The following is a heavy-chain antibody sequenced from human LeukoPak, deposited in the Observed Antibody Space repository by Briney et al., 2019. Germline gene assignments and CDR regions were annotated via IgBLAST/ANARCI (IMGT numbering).Heavy chain of an antibody. J-gene: IGHJ3*02. CDR3: AKGRRPSGGAYDM. CDR2: ISASDGRT. CDR1: GFTFDTSV. Sequence: PGGSLRLSCAASGFTFDTSVMGWVRQAPGRGLEWVSDISASDGRTFYADSVKGRFTISRDNSKDTLYLQMNSLRAEDTALYYCAKGRRPSGGAYDMWGPGTMVTVSS. V-gene: IGHV3-23*01. D-gene: IGHD2-15*01.